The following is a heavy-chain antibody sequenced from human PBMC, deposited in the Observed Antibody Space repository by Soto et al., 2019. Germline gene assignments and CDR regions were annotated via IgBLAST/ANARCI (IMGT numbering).Heavy chain of an antibody. CDR2: ISSSSSSI. V-gene: IGHV3-48*01. D-gene: IGHD5-12*01. Sequence: EVQLVESGGGLVQPGGPLRLSCAASGFTFNTYSMNWVRQAPGKGLEWLSYISSSSSSIYYADSVKGRFTISRDNAKNSLYLQMNSLRAEDTAKYYCARVMSISWYFALWGRGTLVTVSS. J-gene: IGHJ2*01. CDR3: ARVMSISWYFAL. CDR1: GFTFNTYS.